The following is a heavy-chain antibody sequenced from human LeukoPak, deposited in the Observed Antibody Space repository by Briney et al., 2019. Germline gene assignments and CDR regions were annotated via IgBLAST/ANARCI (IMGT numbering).Heavy chain of an antibody. CDR3: ARESGRDGYKFDY. Sequence: SETLSLTCSVSGASITNYYWSWLRQPPGKGLEWIGEINHSGSTNYNPSLKSRVTISVDTSKNQFSLKLSSVTAADTAVYYCARESGRDGYKFDYWGQGTLVTVSS. D-gene: IGHD5-24*01. CDR1: GASITNYY. V-gene: IGHV4-59*01. J-gene: IGHJ4*02. CDR2: INHSGST.